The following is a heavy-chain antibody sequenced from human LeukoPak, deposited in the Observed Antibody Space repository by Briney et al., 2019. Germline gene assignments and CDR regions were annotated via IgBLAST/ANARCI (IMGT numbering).Heavy chain of an antibody. J-gene: IGHJ6*03. V-gene: IGHV1-69*05. D-gene: IGHD3-16*02. CDR3: AREKSGLRLGELSPYYYYYMDV. CDR2: IIPIFGTA. CDR1: GGTFSSYA. Sequence: GASVKVSCKASGGTFSSYAISWVRQAPGQGLEWMGGIIPIFGTANYAQKFQGRVTIPTDESTRTAYMELSSLRSEDTAVYYCAREKSGLRLGELSPYYYYYMDVWGKGTTVTVSS.